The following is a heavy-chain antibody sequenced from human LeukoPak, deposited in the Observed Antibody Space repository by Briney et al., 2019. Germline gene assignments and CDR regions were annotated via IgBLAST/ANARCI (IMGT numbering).Heavy chain of an antibody. CDR1: GFIFGNYY. J-gene: IGHJ2*01. Sequence: PGGSLRLFCEASGFIFGNYYMSWVRQAPGKGLEWVAAINGTGSTTYHADSVKGRFTISRDNSKNTLYLQMNSLRAEDTAVYYCAGNGGNYYRYWYFEIWGRGTLVTVSS. CDR2: INGTGSTT. V-gene: IGHV3-23*01. D-gene: IGHD1-26*01. CDR3: AGNGGNYYRYWYFEI.